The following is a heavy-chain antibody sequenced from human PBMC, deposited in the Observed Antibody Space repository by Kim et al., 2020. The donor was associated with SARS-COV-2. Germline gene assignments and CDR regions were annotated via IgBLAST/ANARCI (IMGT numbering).Heavy chain of an antibody. D-gene: IGHD3-10*01. J-gene: IGHJ6*02. CDR3: AKDYYGSGSYDFYYYGMDV. Sequence: KGRFTIARDNSKSTLYLQMNSRRAEDTAVYYCAKDYYGSGSYDFYYYGMDVWGQGTTVTVSS. V-gene: IGHV3-23*01.